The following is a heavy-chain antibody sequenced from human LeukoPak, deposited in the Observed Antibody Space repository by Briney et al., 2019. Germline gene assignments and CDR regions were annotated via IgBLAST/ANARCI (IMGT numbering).Heavy chain of an antibody. CDR1: GFTFSSSA. D-gene: IGHD6-19*01. CDR3: AKVLAVAGNGLGY. CDR2: ISGSGDRT. Sequence: GGSLRLSCAASGFTFSSSAMSWVRQAPGKGLEWVSTISGSGDRTYYADSVKGRFTISRDNSKNTLYLQMNSLRAEDTAVYYCAKVLAVAGNGLGYWGQGTLVTVSS. J-gene: IGHJ4*02. V-gene: IGHV3-23*01.